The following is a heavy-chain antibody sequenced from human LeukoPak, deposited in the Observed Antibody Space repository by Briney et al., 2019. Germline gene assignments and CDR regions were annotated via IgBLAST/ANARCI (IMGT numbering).Heavy chain of an antibody. CDR3: ARLGYYDSSGYFYFDF. D-gene: IGHD3-22*01. Sequence: GESLKISCKGSGYSFTSYWIGWVRQMPGKGLEWMGMIYPGDSDTRYSPSFQGQVTISADKSISTAYLQWSSLKASDTAMYYCARLGYYDSSGYFYFDFWGQGTLVTVSS. CDR1: GYSFTSYW. V-gene: IGHV5-51*01. CDR2: IYPGDSDT. J-gene: IGHJ4*02.